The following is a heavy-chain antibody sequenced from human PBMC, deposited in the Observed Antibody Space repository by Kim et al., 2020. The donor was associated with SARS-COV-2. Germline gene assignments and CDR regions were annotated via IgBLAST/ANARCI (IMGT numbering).Heavy chain of an antibody. CDR3: ARDRVNGIAAAGYTY. D-gene: IGHD6-13*01. CDR1: GGSISSSSYY. Sequence: SETLSLTCTVSGGSISSSSYYWGWIRQPPGKGLEWIGSIYYSGSTYYNPSLKSRVTISVDTSKNQFSLKLSSVTAADTAVYYCARDRVNGIAAAGYTYWGQGTLVTVSS. V-gene: IGHV4-39*07. J-gene: IGHJ4*02. CDR2: IYYSGST.